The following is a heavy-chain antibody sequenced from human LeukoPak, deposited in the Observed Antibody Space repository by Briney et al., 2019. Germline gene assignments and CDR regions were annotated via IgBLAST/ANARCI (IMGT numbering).Heavy chain of an antibody. V-gene: IGHV1-69*04. CDR3: AKGGRRYGSGWYVVP. CDR1: GGTFSSYA. J-gene: IGHJ5*02. D-gene: IGHD6-19*01. CDR2: IIPMFGIA. Sequence: SVKVSCKASGGTFSSYAISWVRQAPGQGLEWMGRIIPMFGIANYAQKFLGRVTTTADKSTSTAYMSLSRLRSEDTALYYGAKGGRRYGSGWYVVPWGEGNLVTVS.